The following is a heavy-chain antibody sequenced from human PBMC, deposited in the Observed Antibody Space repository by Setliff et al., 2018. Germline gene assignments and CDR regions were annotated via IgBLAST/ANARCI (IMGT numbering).Heavy chain of an antibody. CDR1: GGSINRDY. J-gene: IGHJ2*01. D-gene: IGHD3-22*01. V-gene: IGHV4-59*01. CDR2: IHYSGNT. CDR3: ARHHAQYYSDSSGYFYEDWYFDL. Sequence: SETLSLTCSVSGGSINRDYWNWIRQPPGKGLEWIGYIHYSGNTNYNPSLKSRVTISFNTSKNQISLKLNSVTPADTAVYYCARHHAQYYSDSSGYFYEDWYFDLWGRGTLVTVSS.